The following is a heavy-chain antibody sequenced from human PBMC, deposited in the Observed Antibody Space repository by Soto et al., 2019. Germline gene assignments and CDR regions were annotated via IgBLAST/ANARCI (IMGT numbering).Heavy chain of an antibody. Sequence: QVQLQESGPGLVKPSETLSLTCTVSGGSISVNYWSWIRQPPGKGLEWIGYSYYNGSTNYNPSLKSRVTISVDTSKNQFSLKLYSVAAADTAVYYCARDRAPVAGTNYYYYYGMDVWGQGTTVTVSS. V-gene: IGHV4-59*01. CDR2: SYYNGST. CDR1: GGSISVNY. CDR3: ARDRAPVAGTNYYYYYGMDV. J-gene: IGHJ6*02. D-gene: IGHD6-19*01.